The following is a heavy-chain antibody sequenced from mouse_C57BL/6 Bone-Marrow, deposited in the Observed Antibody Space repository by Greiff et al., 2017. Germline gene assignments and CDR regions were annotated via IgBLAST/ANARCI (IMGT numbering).Heavy chain of an antibody. Sequence: EVQLQESGPELVKPGASVKMSCKASGYTFTDYNMHWVKQSHGKSLEWIGYINPNNGGTSYNQTFKGKATLTVNKSSSTAYMELRSLTSEDSAVYYCARRDYYGSSYGYFDVWGTGTTVTVSS. V-gene: IGHV1-22*01. CDR3: ARRDYYGSSYGYFDV. CDR2: INPNNGGT. D-gene: IGHD1-1*01. CDR1: GYTFTDYN. J-gene: IGHJ1*03.